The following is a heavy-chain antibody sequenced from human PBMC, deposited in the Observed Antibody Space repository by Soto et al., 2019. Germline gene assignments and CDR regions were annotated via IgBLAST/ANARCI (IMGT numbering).Heavy chain of an antibody. D-gene: IGHD6-19*01. J-gene: IGHJ4*02. CDR2: ISYDGTNK. V-gene: IGHV3-30-3*01. CDR3: AREPKTSSGHHCAFNYFDS. CDR1: GFSFSISP. Sequence: QVQLVESGGGVVQPGRSLGLSCAASGFSFSISPMHWVRQAPGKGPEWVALISYDGTNKFYADSVKGRFTISRDNSKSTLYLTVDSLRPEDAAVYYCAREPKTSSGHHCAFNYFDSWGQGTLVTVSS.